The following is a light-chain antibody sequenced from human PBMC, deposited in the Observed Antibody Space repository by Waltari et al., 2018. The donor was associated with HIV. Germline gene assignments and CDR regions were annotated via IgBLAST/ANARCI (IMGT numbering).Light chain of an antibody. CDR2: EVT. J-gene: IGLJ3*02. Sequence: QSALTQPPSASGSLGQSVTIPCTGSSSDIGAYDPVSWFQQPPRSAPKLLLYEVTRRPATVSDRFSGSRSGSTAFLTVAGLQPDDEATYFCSSYGDSLRVLFGGGTNVTVL. CDR3: SSYGDSLRVL. CDR1: SSDIGAYDP. V-gene: IGLV2-8*01.